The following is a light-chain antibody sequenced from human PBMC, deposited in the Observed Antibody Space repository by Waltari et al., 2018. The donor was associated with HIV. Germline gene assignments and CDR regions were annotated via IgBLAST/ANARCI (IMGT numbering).Light chain of an antibody. V-gene: IGLV3-19*01. CDR2: PIH. J-gene: IGLJ2*01. Sequence: SSELTQDPAVSVALGKTVRITCQGDNLRPYSAGRYKQKPGQAPVLVISPIHGRPSGVSDRFSGTSSGNTASLTITGAQADDEADYYCNSRDSAGHHAVFGGGTKLTVL. CDR3: NSRDSAGHHAV. CDR1: NLRPYS.